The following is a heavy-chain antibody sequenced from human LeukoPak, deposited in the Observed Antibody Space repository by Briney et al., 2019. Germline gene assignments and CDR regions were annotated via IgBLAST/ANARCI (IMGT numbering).Heavy chain of an antibody. CDR3: ANTTTYDILTGYNYFDY. D-gene: IGHD3-9*01. J-gene: IGHJ4*02. Sequence: GGSLRLSCAASGFTFSSYAMSWVRQAPGKGLEWVSAISGSGGSTYYADSVKGRFTISRDNSKNTLYLQMNCLRAEDTAVYYCANTTTYDILTGYNYFDYWGQGTLVTVSS. V-gene: IGHV3-23*01. CDR1: GFTFSSYA. CDR2: ISGSGGST.